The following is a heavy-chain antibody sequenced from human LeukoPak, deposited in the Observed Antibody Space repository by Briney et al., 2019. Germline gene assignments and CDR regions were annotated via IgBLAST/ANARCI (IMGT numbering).Heavy chain of an antibody. CDR1: GYTLTELS. D-gene: IGHD6-19*01. CDR2: FDPEDGET. CDR3: ATDRGAVAGTPPSFDY. V-gene: IGHV1-24*01. J-gene: IGHJ4*02. Sequence: GASVTVSCKVSGYTLTELSMHWVRQAPGKGLEWMGGFDPEDGETIYAQKFQGRVTMTEDTSTDTAYMELSSLRSEDTAVYYCATDRGAVAGTPPSFDYWGQGTLVTVSS.